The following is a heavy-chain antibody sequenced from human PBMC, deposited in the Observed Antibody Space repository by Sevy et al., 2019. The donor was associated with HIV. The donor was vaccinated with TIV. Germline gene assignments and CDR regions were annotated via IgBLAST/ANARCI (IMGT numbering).Heavy chain of an antibody. CDR3: ARDSNRNYVPPNYYYGMDV. D-gene: IGHD1-7*01. CDR2: ISSRGSTI. CDR1: GFTFSSYE. Sequence: GGSLRLSCAASGFTFSSYEMNWVRQAPGKGLERVSYISSRGSTIYYADSVKGRFTISRDNAKNSLYLQMNSLRAEDTAVYYCARDSNRNYVPPNYYYGMDVWGQGTTVTVSS. J-gene: IGHJ6*02. V-gene: IGHV3-48*03.